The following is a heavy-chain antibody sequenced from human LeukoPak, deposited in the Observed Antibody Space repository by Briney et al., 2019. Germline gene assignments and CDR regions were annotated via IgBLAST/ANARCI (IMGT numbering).Heavy chain of an antibody. D-gene: IGHD3-22*01. CDR3: AKDWDYYDSSGYYTSYYFDY. J-gene: IGHJ4*02. CDR1: GFTSSSYG. CDR2: ISYDGSNK. V-gene: IGHV3-30*18. Sequence: PGGSLRLSCAASGFTSSSYGMHWVRQAPGKGLEWVAVISYDGSNKYYADSVKGRFTISRDNSKNTLYLQMNSLRAEDTAVYYCAKDWDYYDSSGYYTSYYFDYWGQGTLVTVSS.